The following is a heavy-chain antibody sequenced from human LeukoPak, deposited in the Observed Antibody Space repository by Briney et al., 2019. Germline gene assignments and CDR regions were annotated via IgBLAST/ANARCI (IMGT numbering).Heavy chain of an antibody. J-gene: IGHJ4*02. CDR3: ARPYYYGSGGFDY. CDR2: IITIFGTA. Sequence: SSVKVSCKASGGTFSSYAISWVRQAPGQGLEWMGGIITIFGTANYAQKFQGRVTITADESTSTAYMELSSLRSEDTAVYYCARPYYYGSGGFDYWGQGTLVTVSS. D-gene: IGHD3-10*01. CDR1: GGTFSSYA. V-gene: IGHV1-69*13.